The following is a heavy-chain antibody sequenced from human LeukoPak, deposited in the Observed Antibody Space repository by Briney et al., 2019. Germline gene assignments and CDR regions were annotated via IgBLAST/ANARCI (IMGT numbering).Heavy chain of an antibody. Sequence: GGSLRLSCAASGFTFSSYGMHWVRQAPGKGLEWVANIKQDGSEKNYVDSVKGRFTISRDNAKNSLYLQMNSLRAEDTAAYSCARDQGTTVTSYAFDIWGQGTMVTVSS. V-gene: IGHV3-7*01. CDR3: ARDQGTTVTSYAFDI. CDR2: IKQDGSEK. D-gene: IGHD4-17*01. CDR1: GFTFSSYG. J-gene: IGHJ3*02.